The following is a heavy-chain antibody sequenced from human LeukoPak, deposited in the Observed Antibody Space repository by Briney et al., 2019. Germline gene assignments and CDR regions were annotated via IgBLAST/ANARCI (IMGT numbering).Heavy chain of an antibody. J-gene: IGHJ4*02. CDR1: GGSISSYY. Sequence: SETLSLTCTVSGGSISSYYWSWIRQPPGKGLEWIGRIYSSGSTNYNPSLKSRVNMSLDTSKNQFSLKLSSVTAADTAVYYCVRDYYDSSGWGYFDYWGQGALVTVSS. V-gene: IGHV4-4*07. D-gene: IGHD3-22*01. CDR2: IYSSGST. CDR3: VRDYYDSSGWGYFDY.